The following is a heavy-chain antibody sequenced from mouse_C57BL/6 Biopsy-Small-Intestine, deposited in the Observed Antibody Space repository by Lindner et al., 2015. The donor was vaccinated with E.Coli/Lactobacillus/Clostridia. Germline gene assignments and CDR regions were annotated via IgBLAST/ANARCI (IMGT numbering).Heavy chain of an antibody. CDR1: GYTFTSYG. CDR2: IYPRSGNT. J-gene: IGHJ3*01. Sequence: VQLQESGAELARPGASVKLSCKASGYTFTSYGISWVKQRTGQGLEWIGEIYPRSGNTYYNEKFKGKATLTADKSSSTAYMQLSSLTSEDTAVYYCAREQLGLFPFSYWGLGTLVTVSA. D-gene: IGHD3-1*01. V-gene: IGHV1-81*01. CDR3: AREQLGLFPFSY.